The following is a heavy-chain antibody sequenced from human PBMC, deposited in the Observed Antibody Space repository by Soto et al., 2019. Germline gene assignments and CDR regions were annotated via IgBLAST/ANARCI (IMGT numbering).Heavy chain of an antibody. CDR1: GYIFTSYG. CDR3: ARGRYGDY. Sequence: QAHLVQSGPEVKKPGASVKVSCKGSGYIFTSYGIAWVRQAPGQGLEWMGWISAHNGNTEYAQKFQGRVTVTRDTSTSTAYLDLRSRRSHDTALDYCARGRYGDYWGQGALVTVSS. CDR2: ISAHNGNT. J-gene: IGHJ4*02. D-gene: IGHD4-17*01. V-gene: IGHV1-18*01.